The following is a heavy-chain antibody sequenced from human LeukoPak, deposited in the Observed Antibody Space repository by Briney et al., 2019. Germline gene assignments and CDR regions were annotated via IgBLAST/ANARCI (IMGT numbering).Heavy chain of an antibody. V-gene: IGHV3-21*01. D-gene: IGHD6-19*01. Sequence: PGGSLRLSCAASGFTFSSYSMNWVRQAPGKGLEWVSSISSSSSYIYYADSVKGRFTISRDNAKNSLYLQMNSLRAEDTAVYYCARGEGSGWYARILHFDYWGQGTLVTVSS. CDR1: GFTFSSYS. CDR3: ARGEGSGWYARILHFDY. CDR2: ISSSSSYI. J-gene: IGHJ4*02.